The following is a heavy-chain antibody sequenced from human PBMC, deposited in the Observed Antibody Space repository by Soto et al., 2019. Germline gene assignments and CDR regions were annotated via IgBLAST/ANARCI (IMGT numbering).Heavy chain of an antibody. CDR1: GYTFTTYG. CDR2: ISAYNGNT. CDR3: ARTHYYGSGSYYYYGMDV. J-gene: IGHJ6*02. V-gene: IGHV1-18*01. D-gene: IGHD3-10*01. Sequence: GASVKVSCKASGYTFTTYGISWVRQAPGQGLEWMGWISAYNGNTNYAQKLQGRVTMTTDTSTSTAYMELRSLRSDDTAVYYCARTHYYGSGSYYYYGMDVWGQGTTVTVSS.